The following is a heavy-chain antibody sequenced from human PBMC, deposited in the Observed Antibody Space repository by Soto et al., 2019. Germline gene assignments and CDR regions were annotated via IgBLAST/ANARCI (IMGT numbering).Heavy chain of an antibody. CDR1: GGSISSGDYY. CDR2: IYYSGST. J-gene: IGHJ4*02. V-gene: IGHV4-61*08. CDR3: ARDNNHYDSSGYDR. Sequence: PSETLSLTCTVSGGSISSGDYYWSWIRQAPGKGLEWIGYIYYSGSTNYHPALKSRVNISVDTSKNQFSLKLSSVTAADTAAYYCARDNNHYDSSGYDRWSQGSLVTVSS. D-gene: IGHD3-22*01.